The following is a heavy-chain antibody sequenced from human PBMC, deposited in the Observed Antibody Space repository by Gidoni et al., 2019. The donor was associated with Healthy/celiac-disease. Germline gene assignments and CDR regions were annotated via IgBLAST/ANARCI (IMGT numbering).Heavy chain of an antibody. J-gene: IGHJ4*02. CDR3: ARDGLELRNFDY. CDR1: GFTFSSYA. V-gene: IGHV3-30-3*01. D-gene: IGHD1-7*01. Sequence: QVQLVESGGGVVQPGRSLRLSCAASGFTFSSYAMHWVRQAPGKGREWVAVISYDGSNKYYADSVKGRFTISRDNSKNTLYLQMNSLRAEDTAVYYCARDGLELRNFDYWGQGTLVTVSS. CDR2: ISYDGSNK.